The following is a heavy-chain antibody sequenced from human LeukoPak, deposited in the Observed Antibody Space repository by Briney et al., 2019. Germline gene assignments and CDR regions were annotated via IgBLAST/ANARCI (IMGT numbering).Heavy chain of an antibody. D-gene: IGHD6-6*01. CDR3: ARIAQLVPYYYGMDV. Sequence: ASVKVSCEASGYTFTGYYMHWVRQAPGQGLECMGWINPNSGGTNYAQKFQGRVSMTRDTSISTAYIELSRLRSDDTAVYCCARIAQLVPYYYGMDVWGQGTTVTVSS. CDR2: INPNSGGT. CDR1: GYTFTGYY. V-gene: IGHV1-2*02. J-gene: IGHJ6*02.